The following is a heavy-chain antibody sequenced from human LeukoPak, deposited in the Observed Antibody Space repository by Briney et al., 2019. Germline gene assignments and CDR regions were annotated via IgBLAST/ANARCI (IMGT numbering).Heavy chain of an antibody. D-gene: IGHD2-2*01. Sequence: SETLSLTCTVSGGSISGYYWSWIRQPAGKGLEWIGRIYTSGSTNYNPSLKSRVTMSVDTSKNQFSLKLSSVTAADTAVYYCARVASPSSYWYFDLWGRGTLVTVSS. V-gene: IGHV4-4*07. CDR3: ARVASPSSYWYFDL. J-gene: IGHJ2*01. CDR1: GGSISGYY. CDR2: IYTSGST.